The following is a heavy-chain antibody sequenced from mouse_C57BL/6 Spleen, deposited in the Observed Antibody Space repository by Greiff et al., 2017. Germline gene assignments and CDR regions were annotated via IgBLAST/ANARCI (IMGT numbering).Heavy chain of an antibody. CDR1: GFNIKNTY. D-gene: IGHD3-2*02. Sequence: EVMLVESVAELVRPGASVKLSCTASGFNIKNTYMHWVKQRPEQGLEWIGRIDPANGNTKYAPKFQGKATITTDPSSNTAYLQLSSLTSEDTAIYYCARWTAQASDYYAMDYWGQGTSVTVSS. CDR2: IDPANGNT. V-gene: IGHV14-3*01. J-gene: IGHJ4*01. CDR3: ARWTAQASDYYAMDY.